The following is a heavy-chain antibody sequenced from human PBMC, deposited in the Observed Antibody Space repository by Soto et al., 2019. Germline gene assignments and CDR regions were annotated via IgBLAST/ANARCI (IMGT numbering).Heavy chain of an antibody. J-gene: IGHJ6*02. V-gene: IGHV3-23*01. CDR3: AKALRDNGEMYDYYYGMDG. CDR1: GFTFSSYA. CDR2: TSGSGGST. D-gene: IGHD4-17*01. Sequence: GGSLRLSCAASGFTFSSYAMSWVRQAPGKGLEWVSATSGSGGSTYYADSVKGRFTISRDNSKNTLYLQMNSLRAEDTAVYYCAKALRDNGEMYDYYYGMDGWGQGTTVTVSS.